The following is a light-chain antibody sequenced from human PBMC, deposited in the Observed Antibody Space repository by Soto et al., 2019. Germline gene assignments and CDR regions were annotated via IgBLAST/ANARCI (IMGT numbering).Light chain of an antibody. Sequence: EIELTQSPGPLSLSPGARATLSCRASHSVSSSYLAWYQQKPGQAPRLLIYGASSRATGIPDRFSGSGSGTDFTLTISRLEPEDFAVYYCQQYGSSPWTFGQGTKVDI. J-gene: IGKJ1*01. V-gene: IGKV3-20*01. CDR3: QQYGSSPWT. CDR1: HSVSSSY. CDR2: GAS.